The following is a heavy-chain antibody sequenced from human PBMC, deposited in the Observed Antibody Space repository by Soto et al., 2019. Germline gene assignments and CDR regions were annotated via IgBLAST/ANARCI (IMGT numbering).Heavy chain of an antibody. V-gene: IGHV4-39*01. CDR3: ARSIFPPYSSSWYDGWFDP. Sequence: SETLSLTCTVSGGSISSSSYYWGWIRQPPGKRLEWIGSIYYSGSTYYNPFLKSRVTISVDTSKNQFSLKLSSVTAADTAVYYCARSIFPPYSSSWYDGWFDPWGQGTLVTVSS. CDR2: IYYSGST. J-gene: IGHJ5*02. CDR1: GGSISSSSYY. D-gene: IGHD6-13*01.